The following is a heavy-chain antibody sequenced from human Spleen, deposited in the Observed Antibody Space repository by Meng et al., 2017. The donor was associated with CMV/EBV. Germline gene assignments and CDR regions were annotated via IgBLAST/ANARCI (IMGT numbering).Heavy chain of an antibody. CDR2: INPGSGGT. J-gene: IGHJ5*02. D-gene: IGHD2-2*01. Sequence: YTFTRYALPWVRQAPGQGLEGLGWINPGSGGTNYVQKFQGRVTMTRDPSITTAYMEVSSLGSDDTAVYYCARARWFCTSFTCHGELDPWGQGTLVTVSS. V-gene: IGHV1-2*02. CDR3: ARARWFCTSFTCHGELDP. CDR1: YTFTRYA.